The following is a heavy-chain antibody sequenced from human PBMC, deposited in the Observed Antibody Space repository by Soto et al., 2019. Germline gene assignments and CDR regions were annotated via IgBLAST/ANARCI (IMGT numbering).Heavy chain of an antibody. CDR2: IYYSGST. J-gene: IGHJ4*02. CDR1: GGSISIYY. D-gene: IGHD3-22*01. CDR3: ASPTLIHYYDSSGYPNDY. Sequence: SETLSLTCTVSGGSISIYYWSWIRQPPGKGLEWIGYIYYSGSTNYNPSLKSRVTISVDTSKNQFSLKLSSVTAADTAVYYCASPTLIHYYDSSGYPNDYWGQGTLVTVSS. V-gene: IGHV4-59*08.